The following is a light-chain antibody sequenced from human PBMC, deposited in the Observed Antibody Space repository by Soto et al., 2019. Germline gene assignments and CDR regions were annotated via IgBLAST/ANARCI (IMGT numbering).Light chain of an antibody. Sequence: ALTQPASVSGSPGQSITISCTGTSSDVGGSNYVSWYQQLPGKAPKLMIYDVSDRPSGVSNRFSGSKSGNTASLTISGLQAEDEADYYCSSYTTSSSYVFGTGTQVTVL. CDR3: SSYTTSSSYV. CDR2: DVS. CDR1: SSDVGGSNY. V-gene: IGLV2-14*01. J-gene: IGLJ1*01.